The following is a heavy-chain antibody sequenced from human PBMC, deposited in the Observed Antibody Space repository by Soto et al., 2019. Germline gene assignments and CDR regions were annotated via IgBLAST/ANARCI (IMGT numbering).Heavy chain of an antibody. V-gene: IGHV3-30*18. CDR2: ISYEGXXX. J-gene: IGHJ4*02. CDR3: AKDGGLVGLDD. Sequence: PGGSLRLSCAASGFTFSSYGMHWVRQAPGKGLEWVAVISYEGXXXYXXXXVKXRFTISRDNSKKTLYLQMNSLRAEDTAVDYCAKDGGLVGLDDWGQGTLVTVSS. D-gene: IGHD1-26*01. CDR1: GFTFSSYG.